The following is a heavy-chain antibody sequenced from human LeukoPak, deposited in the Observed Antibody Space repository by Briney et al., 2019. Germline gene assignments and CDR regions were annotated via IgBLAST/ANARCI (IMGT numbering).Heavy chain of an antibody. CDR1: GYSISSGHY. V-gene: IGHV4-38-2*02. CDR2: IYVSGSS. Sequence: SETLSLTCTVSGYSISSGHYWGWIRQPPGKGLEWIGSIYVSGSSFYNPSLKSRVTISLDTSKNQVSLKLRSVTAADTAVYFCARGDSGWYLGLGFDYWGRGTLVTVSS. J-gene: IGHJ4*02. D-gene: IGHD6-19*01. CDR3: ARGDSGWYLGLGFDY.